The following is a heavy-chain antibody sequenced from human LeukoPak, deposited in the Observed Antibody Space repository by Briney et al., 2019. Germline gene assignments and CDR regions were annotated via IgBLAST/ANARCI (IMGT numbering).Heavy chain of an antibody. Sequence: GGSLRLSCAASGFPFSNNVMTWVRQAPGRGLDWLAAIRGSGGSTYYADSVKGRFTISRDNSKKMLYLQMNSLRDEDTAVYYCAKTFPYGTTWYGFCDYWGQGALVTVSS. CDR1: GFPFSNNV. J-gene: IGHJ4*02. D-gene: IGHD3-3*01. V-gene: IGHV3-23*01. CDR2: IRGSGGST. CDR3: AKTFPYGTTWYGFCDY.